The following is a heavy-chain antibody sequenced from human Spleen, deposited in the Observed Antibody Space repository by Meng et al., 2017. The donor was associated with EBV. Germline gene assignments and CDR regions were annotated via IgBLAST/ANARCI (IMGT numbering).Heavy chain of an antibody. CDR2: IFHSGST. J-gene: IGHJ4*02. CDR3: AILWAPVDY. D-gene: IGHD3-16*01. CDR1: GGSITSANW. V-gene: IGHV4-4*02. Sequence: QVQLQGLGPGLVKPSGSLSLTCAVSGGSITSANWWTWVRQPPGKGLEWIGEIFHSGSTNYNPSLKSRVTMSVDKSKNQFSLNLRSVTAADTAVYYCAILWAPVDYWGQGALVTVSS.